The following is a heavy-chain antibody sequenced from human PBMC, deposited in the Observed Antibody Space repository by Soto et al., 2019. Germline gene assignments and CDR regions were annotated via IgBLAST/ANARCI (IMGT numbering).Heavy chain of an antibody. D-gene: IGHD6-19*01. V-gene: IGHV2-5*02. CDR3: AHRRTGVSQWYYGAFDY. CDR2: IYWDDDK. Sequence: GSGPTLVNPTQTLTLTCTFSGFSLSTSGVGVGWIRQPPGKALEWLVFIYWDDDKRYSPSLRSRLAITKDTSKNQVVLTMTNVDTMDTAKFFCAHRRTGVSQWYYGAFDYGGQGTLVTVS. CDR1: GFSLSTSGVG. J-gene: IGHJ4*02.